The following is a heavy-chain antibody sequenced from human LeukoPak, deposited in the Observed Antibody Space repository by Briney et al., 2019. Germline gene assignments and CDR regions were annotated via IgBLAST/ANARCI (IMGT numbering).Heavy chain of an antibody. J-gene: IGHJ4*02. Sequence: SETLSLTCAVYGGSFSGYYWSWIRQPPGKGLEWIGEINRSGRTNYNPSLKSRVTISVDTSKNQFSLKLSSVTAADTAVYYCASGSGYYFYWGQGTLVTVSS. D-gene: IGHD3-22*01. CDR1: GGSFSGYY. CDR3: ASGSGYYFY. CDR2: INRSGRT. V-gene: IGHV4-34*01.